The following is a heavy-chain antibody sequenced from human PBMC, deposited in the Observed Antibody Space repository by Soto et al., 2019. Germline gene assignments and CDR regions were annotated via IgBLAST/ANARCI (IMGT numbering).Heavy chain of an antibody. Sequence: EVHLVESGGGLVQPGGSLRLSCAASGFTFSSYSLNWVRQAPGKGLEWVSYITSSGTTVYYADSVRGRFTISRDNAKNSMYLQMTSLRDDDTAVYYCARGSSNWAYYFDFCGQGTLVTVSS. J-gene: IGHJ4*02. D-gene: IGHD6-13*01. CDR2: ITSSGTTV. V-gene: IGHV3-48*02. CDR1: GFTFSSYS. CDR3: ARGSSNWAYYFDF.